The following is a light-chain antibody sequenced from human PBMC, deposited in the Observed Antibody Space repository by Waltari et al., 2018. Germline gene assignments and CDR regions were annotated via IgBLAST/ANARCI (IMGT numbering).Light chain of an antibody. CDR2: GVS. CDR3: ASYTSSDSWV. CDR1: SSDVGGYNY. J-gene: IGLJ3*02. Sequence: QSALTQPASVSGSPGQSITISCTGTSSDVGGYNYVPWYQQHPGKAPKLMFYGVSNRPSGVSNRFSGSKAGNTASLTFSGLQAEDEADYYCASYTSSDSWVFGGGTKLTVL. V-gene: IGLV2-14*01.